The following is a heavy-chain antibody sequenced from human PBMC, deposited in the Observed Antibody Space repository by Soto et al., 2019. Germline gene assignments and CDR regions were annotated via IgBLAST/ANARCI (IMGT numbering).Heavy chain of an antibody. V-gene: IGHV1-69*12. CDR1: GGTFSTSA. J-gene: IGHJ6*02. D-gene: IGHD3-3*02. CDR2: IMPIFATP. Sequence: QVQLMQSGAEVKKPGSSVKVSCKASGGTFSTSAISWVRQAPGEGLEWVGGIMPIFATPDYAQKFQGRVTISADESTASAYXELTSLTTDDTAVYYCARDKDRQQLGGNYYYILDVWGQGTAITVSS. CDR3: ARDKDRQQLGGNYYYILDV.